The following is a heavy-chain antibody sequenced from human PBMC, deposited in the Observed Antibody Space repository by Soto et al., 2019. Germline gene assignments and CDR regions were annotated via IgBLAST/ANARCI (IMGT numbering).Heavy chain of an antibody. CDR2: ISYDGSNK. V-gene: IGHV3-30-3*01. CDR1: GFTFSSYA. J-gene: IGHJ4*02. D-gene: IGHD3-3*01. Sequence: QVQLVESGGGVVQPGRSLRLSCAASGFTFSSYAMRWVRQAPGKGLEWVAVISYDGSNKYYADSVKGRFTISRDNSKNTLYLQMNSLRAEDTAVYYCAREALWGSTIFGGRYFDYWGQGTLVTVSS. CDR3: AREALWGSTIFGGRYFDY.